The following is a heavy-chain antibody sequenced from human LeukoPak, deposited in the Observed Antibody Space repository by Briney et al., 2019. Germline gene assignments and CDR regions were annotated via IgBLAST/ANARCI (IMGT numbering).Heavy chain of an antibody. Sequence: PSETLSLTCTVSGGSISSSIYYWGWIRQPPGKGLEWIGSIYHSGSTYYNPSLKSRVTISVDTSKNQFSLKLSSVTAADTAVYYCALTWRGIQLWLRPAGDYWGQGTLVTVSS. V-gene: IGHV4-39*07. D-gene: IGHD5-18*01. CDR1: GGSISSSIYY. CDR2: IYHSGST. J-gene: IGHJ4*02. CDR3: ALTWRGIQLWLRPAGDY.